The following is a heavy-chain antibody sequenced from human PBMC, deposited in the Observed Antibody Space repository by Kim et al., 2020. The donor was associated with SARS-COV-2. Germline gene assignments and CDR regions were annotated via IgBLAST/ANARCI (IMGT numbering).Heavy chain of an antibody. CDR3: AKDQGPDIVVVPAAILRRTYYYYGMDV. D-gene: IGHD2-2*02. CDR2: ISWNSGSI. Sequence: GGSLRLSCAASGFTFGDYAMHWVRQAPGKGLEWVSGISWNSGSIGYADSVKGRFTISRDNAKNSLYLQMNSLRAEDTALYYCAKDQGPDIVVVPAAILRRTYYYYGMDVWGQGTTVTVSS. J-gene: IGHJ6*02. CDR1: GFTFGDYA. V-gene: IGHV3-9*01.